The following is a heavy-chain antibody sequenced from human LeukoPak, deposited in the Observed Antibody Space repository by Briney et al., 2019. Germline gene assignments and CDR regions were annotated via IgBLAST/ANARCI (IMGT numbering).Heavy chain of an antibody. J-gene: IGHJ3*02. CDR2: INPSGGST. CDR3: ARVPDCSGGSCRHAFDI. CDR1: GYTFTGYY. D-gene: IGHD2-15*01. Sequence: ASVKVSCKASGYTFTGYYIHWVRQAPGQGLEWMGIINPSGGSTSYAQKFQGRVTMTRDKSTSTVFIELSSLRSEDTAVYFCARVPDCSGGSCRHAFDIWGQGTMVTVSS. V-gene: IGHV1-46*01.